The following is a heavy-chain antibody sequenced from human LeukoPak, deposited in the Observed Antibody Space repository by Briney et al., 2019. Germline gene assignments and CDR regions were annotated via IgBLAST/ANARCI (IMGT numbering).Heavy chain of an antibody. CDR2: ISSSSSYI. Sequence: SGGSLTLSCAASGFTFSSYSMNWVRQAPGKGLEWVSSISSSSSYIYYADSVKGRFTISRDNAKNSLYLQMNSLRAEDTAVYYCARVPSDDYYDSSGYFDYWGQGTLVTVSS. J-gene: IGHJ4*02. V-gene: IGHV3-21*01. D-gene: IGHD3-22*01. CDR1: GFTFSSYS. CDR3: ARVPSDDYYDSSGYFDY.